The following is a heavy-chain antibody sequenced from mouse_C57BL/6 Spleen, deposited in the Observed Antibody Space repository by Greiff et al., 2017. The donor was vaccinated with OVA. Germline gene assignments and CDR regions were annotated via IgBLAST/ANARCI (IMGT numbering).Heavy chain of an antibody. CDR1: GYSFTDYN. J-gene: IGHJ1*03. V-gene: IGHV1-39*01. CDR2: INPNYGTT. D-gene: IGHD1-1*01. Sequence: VQLQQSGPELVKPGASVKISCKASGYSFTDYNMNWVKQSNGQSLEWIGVINPNYGTTSYNQKFKGKATLTVDQSSSTAYMQLNSLTSEDSAVYYCARRDYYGSSYVHWYFDVWGTGTTVTVSS. CDR3: ARRDYYGSSYVHWYFDV.